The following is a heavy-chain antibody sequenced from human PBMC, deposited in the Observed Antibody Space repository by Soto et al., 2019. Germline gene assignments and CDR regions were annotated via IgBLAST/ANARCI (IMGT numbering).Heavy chain of an antibody. J-gene: IGHJ5*02. D-gene: IGHD1-1*01. Sequence: QITLKESGPPLVKPTQTLTLTCTFSGFSLSSSGVGVGWIRQPPGKALECLALIYWDDDKRYSPSVKSRLTINKDTSKNQVDLTMTNIDPVDTATYYCAHIPDAYNIHNWFDPWGQGTHVTVSS. CDR3: AHIPDAYNIHNWFDP. V-gene: IGHV2-5*02. CDR1: GFSLSSSGVG. CDR2: IYWDDDK.